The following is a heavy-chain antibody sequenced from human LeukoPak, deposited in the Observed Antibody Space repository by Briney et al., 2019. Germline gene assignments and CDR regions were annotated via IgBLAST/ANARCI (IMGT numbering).Heavy chain of an antibody. D-gene: IGHD3-10*01. V-gene: IGHV3-23*01. Sequence: GGSLRLSCAASRFSFSSYAMSWVRQAPGKGLEWVSTINNSGGTTYYADSVKGRFTISRDNSKNTLYLQMNSLRAEDTAVYYCARDLYYGSGSGLGYWGQGTPVTVSS. CDR3: ARDLYYGSGSGLGY. J-gene: IGHJ4*02. CDR1: RFSFSSYA. CDR2: INNSGGTT.